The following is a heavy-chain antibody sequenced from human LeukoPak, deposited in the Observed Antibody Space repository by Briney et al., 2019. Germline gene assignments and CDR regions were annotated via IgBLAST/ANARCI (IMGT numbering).Heavy chain of an antibody. CDR2: IRYDGSNK. CDR3: AKSKGIAAARPFDY. Sequence: GGSLRLSCTASGFTFSSYGMHWVRQAPGKGLEWVAFIRYDGSNKYYADSVKGRFTISRDNSKNTLYLQMSSLRVEDTAVYYCAKSKGIAAARPFDYWGQGTLVTVSS. J-gene: IGHJ4*02. V-gene: IGHV3-30*02. D-gene: IGHD6-13*01. CDR1: GFTFSSYG.